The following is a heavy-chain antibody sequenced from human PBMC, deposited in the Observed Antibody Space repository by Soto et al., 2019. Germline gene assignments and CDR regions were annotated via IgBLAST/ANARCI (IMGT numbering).Heavy chain of an antibody. CDR3: ARDLTAVRGS. D-gene: IGHD3-10*01. CDR2: INPILDAT. V-gene: IGHV1-69*01. CDR1: GGTFSRHS. Sequence: QVQMVQSGAEVKKPGSSARVSCKVSGGTFSRHSISWVRQAPGQGLEWMGDINPILDATQYAQKFQGRLTLTADESTTTFHMHLSGLRPEDTAIYYCARDLTAVRGSWGQGTLVTVS. J-gene: IGHJ4*02.